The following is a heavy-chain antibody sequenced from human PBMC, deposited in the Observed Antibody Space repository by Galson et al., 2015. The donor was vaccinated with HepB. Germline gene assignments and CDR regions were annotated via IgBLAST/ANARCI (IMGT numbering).Heavy chain of an antibody. CDR2: IYHCGST. J-gene: IGHJ6*02. V-gene: IGHV4-38-2*02. CDR3: ARDSGYYDSSGSTYYYYGMDV. Sequence: ETLSLTCAVSGYSISSGYYWGWIRQPPGKGLEWIGSIYHCGSTYYNPSLKSRVTISVDTSKNQFSLKLSSVTAADTAVYYCARDSGYYDSSGSTYYYYGMDVWGQGTTVTVSS. D-gene: IGHD3-22*01. CDR1: GYSISSGYY.